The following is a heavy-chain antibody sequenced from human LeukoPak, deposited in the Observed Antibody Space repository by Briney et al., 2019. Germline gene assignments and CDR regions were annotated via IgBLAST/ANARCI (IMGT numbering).Heavy chain of an antibody. V-gene: IGHV1-8*01. CDR1: GYTFTSHG. J-gene: IGHJ4*02. CDR2: INPDSGDA. CDR3: TRGWDH. Sequence: GASVTLSCKASGYTFTSHGINWVRQASGQGLEWMGYINPDSGDAGYARGFQGRLTVIRDNSITTAYMELDSLTAADTAVYYCTRGWDHWGLGTLVTVSS.